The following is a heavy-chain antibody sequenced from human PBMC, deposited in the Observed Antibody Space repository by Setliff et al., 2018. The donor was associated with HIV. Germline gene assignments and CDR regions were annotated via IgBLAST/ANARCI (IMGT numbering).Heavy chain of an antibody. V-gene: IGHV1-24*01. D-gene: IGHD3-9*01. CDR3: ATVPLGDWSFDS. J-gene: IGHJ4*02. CDR1: GYPLSELS. Sequence: PSVKVSCKVSGYPLSELSIHWVRQAPGKGLEWMGGSDAEDGESVYAQKFQDRVTMTEDRSTDTAYMELSSLRSEDTAVYYCATVPLGDWSFDSWGQGTLVTVSS. CDR2: SDAEDGES.